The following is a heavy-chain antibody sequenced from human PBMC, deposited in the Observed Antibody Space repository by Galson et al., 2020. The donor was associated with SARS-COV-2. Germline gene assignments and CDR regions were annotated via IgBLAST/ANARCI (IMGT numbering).Heavy chain of an antibody. V-gene: IGHV4-59*08. Sequence: ETSVTLSLTCTVSRGPISGYYWSWIRQTPGKKLEWLGRIYSTGTTDYNPSLKSRVTISVDTSKNQFSLTLISVTAADTAVYYCAKLAEGRRSSEDYWGQGTLVTVSS. CDR1: RGPISGYY. J-gene: IGHJ4*02. CDR2: IYSTGTT. CDR3: AKLAEGRRSSEDY.